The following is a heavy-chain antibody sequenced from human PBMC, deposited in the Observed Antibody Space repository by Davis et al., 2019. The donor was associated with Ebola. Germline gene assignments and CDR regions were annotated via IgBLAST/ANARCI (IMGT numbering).Heavy chain of an antibody. J-gene: IGHJ6*04. CDR2: IYPGDSDT. CDR3: AIQRSGVAGTYYYYGMDV. V-gene: IGHV5-51*01. D-gene: IGHD6-19*01. CDR1: GYSFTSYW. Sequence: GESLKISCTASGYSFTSYWIGWVRQMPGKGLEWMGIIYPGDSDTRYSPSFQGQVTISADKSISTAYLQWSSLKASDTAMYYCAIQRSGVAGTYYYYGMDVWGKGTTVTVSS.